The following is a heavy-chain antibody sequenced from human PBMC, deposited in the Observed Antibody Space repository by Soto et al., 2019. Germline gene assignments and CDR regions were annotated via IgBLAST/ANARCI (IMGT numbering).Heavy chain of an antibody. J-gene: IGHJ4*02. CDR2: MNPNDGNT. V-gene: IGHV1-8*01. Sequence: QVQLVQSGADVKKPGASVTVSCKASGYTFTTYEINWVRQATGQGLEWMGRMNPNDGNTGYAQKFQGGVTMTRNTSVTTAYMELSGLRSDDTAVYYCARGPRESGEWLLFDYWGQGALVTVSS. D-gene: IGHD3-3*01. CDR3: ARGPRESGEWLLFDY. CDR1: GYTFTTYE.